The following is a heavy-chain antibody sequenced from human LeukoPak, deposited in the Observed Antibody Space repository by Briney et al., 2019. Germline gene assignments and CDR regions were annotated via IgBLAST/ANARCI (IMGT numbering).Heavy chain of an antibody. CDR1: GGTFSSYA. V-gene: IGHV1-69*13. CDR2: IIPIFGTA. Sequence: LRASVKVSCKASGGTFSSYAISWVRQAPGQGLEWMGGIIPIFGTANYAQKFQGRVTITADESTSTAYMELSSLRSEDTAVYYCARGGSGLLWFRIDYWGQGTLVTVSS. D-gene: IGHD3-10*01. CDR3: ARGGSGLLWFRIDY. J-gene: IGHJ4*02.